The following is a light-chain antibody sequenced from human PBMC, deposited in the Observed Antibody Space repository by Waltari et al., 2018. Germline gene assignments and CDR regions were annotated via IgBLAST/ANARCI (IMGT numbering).Light chain of an antibody. CDR2: DTS. J-gene: IGKJ1*01. CDR1: ESVSTY. V-gene: IGKV3-11*01. CDR3: HQRSNWWWT. Sequence: EIVLTPFPATLSLSPGETATISCRATESVSTYLGWFQQKPGQAPRLLMFDTSNRAAGIPARFSGSGSGTDFTLTISNLEPEDVGVYYCHQRSNWWWTFGQGTRVEVK.